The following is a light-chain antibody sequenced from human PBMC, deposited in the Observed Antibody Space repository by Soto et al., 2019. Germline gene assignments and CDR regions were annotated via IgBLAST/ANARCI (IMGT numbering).Light chain of an antibody. V-gene: IGLV2-11*01. J-gene: IGLJ1*01. CDR1: TNDVGGSNY. CDR3: CSDAGTYTFGNV. CDR2: DVT. Sequence: QSALTQPRSVSGSPGQSVAISCTGTTNDVGGSNYVSWYQQHPGKAPKVIIFDVTRRPSGVPDRFSGSKSGNTASLTISGLQAEDEADYYCCSDAGTYTFGNVFGTGTKVTVL.